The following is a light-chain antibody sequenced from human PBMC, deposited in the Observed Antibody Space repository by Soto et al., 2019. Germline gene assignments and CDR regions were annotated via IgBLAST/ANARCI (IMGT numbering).Light chain of an antibody. J-gene: IGKJ4*01. CDR2: DAS. V-gene: IGKV3D-20*01. CDR3: QQYGSSPLT. CDR1: QSVSTY. Sequence: EIVLTQSPATLSLSPGARATLSCRASQSVSTYLAWYQQKPGRAPRLLICDASNRATVTPGRISGSGSGTDFPLTSSRLEPEDFAVYYCQQYGSSPLTFGGGTKVDIK.